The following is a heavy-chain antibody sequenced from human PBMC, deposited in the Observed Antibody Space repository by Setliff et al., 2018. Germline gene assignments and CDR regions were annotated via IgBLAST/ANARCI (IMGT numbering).Heavy chain of an antibody. CDR3: VRDGRTRYYYYYMDV. CDR1: GFTFSSYW. J-gene: IGHJ6*03. Sequence: SGGSLRLSCAASGFTFSSYWMSWVRQAPGKGLEWVANIKQDGSEKYYVDSVKGRFTISRDNAKNSLYLQMNSLRAEDTAVYYCVRDGRTRYYYYYMDVWGKGTTVTVSS. CDR2: IKQDGSEK. V-gene: IGHV3-7*01.